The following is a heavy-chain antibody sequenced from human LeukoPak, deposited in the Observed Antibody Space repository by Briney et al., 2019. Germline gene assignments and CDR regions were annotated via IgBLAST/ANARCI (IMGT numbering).Heavy chain of an antibody. D-gene: IGHD5-18*01. Sequence: PSETLSLTCAVYGGSFSGYYCSLIRQPPRKGLQWLGNLNHSGSTNYYPSLKSRVTISVDTSKNQFSLKLSSVTAADTAVYYCARGRGYSYGYYYYYMDVWGKGTTVTVSS. CDR1: GGSFSGYY. V-gene: IGHV4-34*01. J-gene: IGHJ6*03. CDR2: LNHSGST. CDR3: ARGRGYSYGYYYYYMDV.